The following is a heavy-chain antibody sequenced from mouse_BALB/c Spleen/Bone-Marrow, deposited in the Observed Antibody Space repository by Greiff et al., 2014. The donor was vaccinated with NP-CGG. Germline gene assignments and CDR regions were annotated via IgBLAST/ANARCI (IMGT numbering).Heavy chain of an antibody. CDR2: IHYSGIT. D-gene: IGHD4-1*01. V-gene: IGHV3-1*02. CDR3: ARFAGTPYTMDY. CDR1: GYSITSYYS. J-gene: IGHJ4*01. Sequence: EVQLQQSGPDLVKPSQSLPLTCTVTGYSITSYYSWHWIRQFPGNKLEWMGYIHYSGITVYNPSLKSRISITRDTSNNQFFLQLNSVTTEDTATYYCARFAGTPYTMDYWGQGTSVTVSS.